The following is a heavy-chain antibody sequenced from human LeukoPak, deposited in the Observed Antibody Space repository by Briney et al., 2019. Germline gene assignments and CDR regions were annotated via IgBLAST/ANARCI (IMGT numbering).Heavy chain of an antibody. D-gene: IGHD3-16*01. CDR3: ARPPFTFGGAVEYYFDY. CDR1: GFTFSSYG. J-gene: IGHJ4*02. V-gene: IGHV3-30*03. CDR2: ISYDGSNK. Sequence: GGSLRLSCAASGFTFSSYGMHWVRQAPGKGLEWVAVISYDGSNKYYADSVKGRFTISRDNSKNTLYLQMNSLRAEDTAVYYCARPPFTFGGAVEYYFDYWGQGTLVTVSS.